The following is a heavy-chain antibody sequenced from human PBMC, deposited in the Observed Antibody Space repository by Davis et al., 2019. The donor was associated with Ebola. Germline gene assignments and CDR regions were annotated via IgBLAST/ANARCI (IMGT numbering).Heavy chain of an antibody. CDR1: GYTFPSYV. CDR3: AREVELYYYGMDV. Sequence: ASVTVSCQASGYTFPSYVLSWVRQAPAQGLDWMGWISAYNGNTNQAQKLQGRVTMTTDTSTSTAYMELRSLRSDDTAVYYCAREVELYYYGMDVWGQGTTVTVSS. V-gene: IGHV1-18*01. D-gene: IGHD1-1*01. CDR2: ISAYNGNT. J-gene: IGHJ6*02.